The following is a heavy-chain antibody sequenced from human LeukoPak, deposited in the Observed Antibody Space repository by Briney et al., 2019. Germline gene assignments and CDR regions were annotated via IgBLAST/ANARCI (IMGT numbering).Heavy chain of an antibody. D-gene: IGHD3-22*01. Sequence: GALRLSCVAFGFTFSTYAMSWVRQAPGKGLEWVSSISGSGAITFYADSVKGRFTISRDNSKNTLYLRMNSLRAEDTAVYYCAKDRPNYYDSSGHYYRRDGDYWGQGTLVTVSS. J-gene: IGHJ4*02. CDR1: GFTFSTYA. V-gene: IGHV3-23*01. CDR3: AKDRPNYYDSSGHYYRRDGDY. CDR2: ISGSGAIT.